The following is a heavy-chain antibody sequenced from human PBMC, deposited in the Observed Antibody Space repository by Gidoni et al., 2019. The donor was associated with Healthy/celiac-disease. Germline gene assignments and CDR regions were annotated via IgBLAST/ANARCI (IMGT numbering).Heavy chain of an antibody. CDR2: ISWNSGSI. J-gene: IGHJ3*02. CDR3: AKDSVVVPAAMGPVPDAFDI. CDR1: GFTFDDYA. Sequence: EVQRVESGGGLVQPGRSLRLSCAASGFTFDDYAMNWVRQAAGKGLGWVSSISWNSGSIGYADSVKGRFTISRENAKNSRYLQMNSLRAEDTTLYYYAKDSVVVPAAMGPVPDAFDIWGQGTMVTVSS. V-gene: IGHV3-9*01. D-gene: IGHD2-2*01.